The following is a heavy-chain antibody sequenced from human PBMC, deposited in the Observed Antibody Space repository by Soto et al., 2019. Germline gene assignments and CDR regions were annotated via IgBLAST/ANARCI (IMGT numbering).Heavy chain of an antibody. J-gene: IGHJ4*02. CDR2: IFWDDEK. D-gene: IGHD3-10*01. CDR1: GFSLNNSGVG. CDR3: APKPPVYGSGNYFGFHFDS. Sequence: QITLKESGPTLVKPTQTLTLTCTFSGFSLNNSGVGVGWIRQPPGNALEWLALIFWDDEKRYRPSLRSRLTITKDTSKNQVVLTMNNMDPVDTGTYYCAPKPPVYGSGNYFGFHFDSWGQGTLVTVSS. V-gene: IGHV2-5*02.